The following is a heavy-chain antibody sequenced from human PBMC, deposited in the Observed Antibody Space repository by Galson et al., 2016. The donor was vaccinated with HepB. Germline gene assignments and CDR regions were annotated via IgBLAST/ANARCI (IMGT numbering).Heavy chain of an antibody. CDR2: INPNSGGT. D-gene: IGHD3-22*01. CDR1: GYTFSDHY. J-gene: IGHJ4*02. Sequence: SVKVSCKASGYTFSDHYIHWVRKAPGQGLEWMGWINPNSGGTDYAQKFQGWVTMTSDMSISTAYMELSRLKSDDTAVYYCARVDYHDNSGPWGGLDYWGQGTLVTVSS. V-gene: IGHV1-2*04. CDR3: ARVDYHDNSGPWGGLDY.